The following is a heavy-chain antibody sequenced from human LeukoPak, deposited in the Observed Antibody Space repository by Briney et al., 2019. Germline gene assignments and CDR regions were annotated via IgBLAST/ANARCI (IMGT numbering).Heavy chain of an antibody. V-gene: IGHV5-51*01. CDR1: GSIFTSYW. D-gene: IGHD1-26*01. CDR3: ARTVGLEAGAFDI. J-gene: IGHJ3*02. Sequence: GASRQISGQGSGSIFTSYWIGGVRQLPGKGLEWTAIIYHGDSDTRYRPSLQGQVTISADKSISTAYLQWRSLKASDTAMYYCARTVGLEAGAFDIWGQGTMVTVSS. CDR2: IYHGDSDT.